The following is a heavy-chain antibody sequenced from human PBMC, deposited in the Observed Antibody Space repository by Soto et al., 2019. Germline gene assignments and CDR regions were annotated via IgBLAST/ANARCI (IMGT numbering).Heavy chain of an antibody. D-gene: IGHD2-15*01. V-gene: IGHV3-74*01. CDR1: GFAFTSYW. CDR2: VKSDGTTA. CDR3: ASLSASTYSPRSFDF. Sequence: GGSLRLSCEPSGFAFTSYWMHWVRQAPGKGLVWVAGVKSDGTTATYADSVRGRFTISRDNAKNTLYLQMNSLSAEDTAVYYCASLSASTYSPRSFDFRRQGTQVTASS. J-gene: IGHJ4*02.